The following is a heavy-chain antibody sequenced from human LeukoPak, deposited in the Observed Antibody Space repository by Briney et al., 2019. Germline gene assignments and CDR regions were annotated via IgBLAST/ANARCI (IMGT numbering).Heavy chain of an antibody. Sequence: ASVKVSCKASGYTFTSYGISWVRQAPGQGLEWMGWISAYNGNTNYAQKLQGRVTMTTDTSTSTAYMELRSLRSDDTAVYYCARGGRAAAGTKSGPYNWFDPWGQGTLVTVSS. CDR1: GYTFTSYG. V-gene: IGHV1-18*01. CDR3: ARGGRAAAGTKSGPYNWFDP. CDR2: ISAYNGNT. D-gene: IGHD6-13*01. J-gene: IGHJ5*02.